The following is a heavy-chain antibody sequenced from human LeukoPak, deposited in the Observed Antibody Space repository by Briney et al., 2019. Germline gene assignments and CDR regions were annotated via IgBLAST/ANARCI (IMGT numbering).Heavy chain of an antibody. J-gene: IGHJ6*02. CDR2: INSGGGT. D-gene: IGHD6-13*01. CDR3: ARDQRQQLVHYYYYGMDV. Sequence: GGSLRLSCAASGFTVSSNYMSWVRQAPGKGLEWVSVINSGGGTYYADSVKGRFTISRDNSKNTLYLQMNSLRAEDTAVYYCARDQRQQLVHYYYYGMDVWGQGTTVTVSS. V-gene: IGHV3-66*01. CDR1: GFTVSSNY.